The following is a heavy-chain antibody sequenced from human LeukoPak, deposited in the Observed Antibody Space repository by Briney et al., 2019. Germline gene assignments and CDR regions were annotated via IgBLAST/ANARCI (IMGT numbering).Heavy chain of an antibody. CDR3: ARDEQGYAYFDY. CDR2: IYSGGST. Sequence: SETLSLTCTVSGGSINRYYWSWIQQPAGKGLEWIGRIYSGGSTNYNPSLKSRVTMSVDTSKNQFSLKLGSVTAADTAVYYCARDEQGYAYFDYWGQGTLVTVSS. J-gene: IGHJ4*02. CDR1: GGSINRYY. V-gene: IGHV4-4*07. D-gene: IGHD5-18*01.